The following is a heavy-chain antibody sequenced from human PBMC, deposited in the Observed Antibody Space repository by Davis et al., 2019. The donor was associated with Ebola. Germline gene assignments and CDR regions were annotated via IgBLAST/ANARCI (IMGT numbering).Heavy chain of an antibody. J-gene: IGHJ5*02. CDR3: AREPDCSGGSCYWFDP. D-gene: IGHD2-15*01. CDR1: GFTFSNYA. Sequence: GGSLRLSCAASGFTFSNYAIHWVRQAPGKGLEWVAVISYDGRNKYYADSVKGRFTISRDNSKNTLYLQMNSLRAEDTAVYYCAREPDCSGGSCYWFDPWGQGTLVTVSS. CDR2: ISYDGRNK. V-gene: IGHV3-30*04.